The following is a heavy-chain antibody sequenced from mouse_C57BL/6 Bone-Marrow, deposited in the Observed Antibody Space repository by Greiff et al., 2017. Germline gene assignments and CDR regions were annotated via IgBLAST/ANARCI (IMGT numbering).Heavy chain of an antibody. J-gene: IGHJ3*01. CDR1: GYTFTSYW. Sequence: QVQLQQSGAELVKPGASVKLSCKASGYTFTSYWMHWVKQRPGHGLEWIGMIHPKSGSTNYNEKFKSKATLTVDKSSSTAYMQLSSLTSEDSAVYYCAREGYYGQFAYWGQGTLVTVSA. D-gene: IGHD1-1*01. CDR2: IHPKSGST. V-gene: IGHV1-64*01. CDR3: AREGYYGQFAY.